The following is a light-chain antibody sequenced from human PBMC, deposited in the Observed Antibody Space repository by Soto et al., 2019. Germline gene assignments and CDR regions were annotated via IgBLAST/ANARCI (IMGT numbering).Light chain of an antibody. V-gene: IGKV3-20*01. Sequence: EMVLTQSPGTLSLSPGERATHSNKASQSVSSSYLAWYQQKPSQAPRLLIYGASSRATGIPDRFSGSGSGTDFTLTISRLEPEDFAVYYCRQYGSSPQTFGQGTKVDIK. J-gene: IGKJ1*01. CDR3: RQYGSSPQT. CDR1: QSVSSSY. CDR2: GAS.